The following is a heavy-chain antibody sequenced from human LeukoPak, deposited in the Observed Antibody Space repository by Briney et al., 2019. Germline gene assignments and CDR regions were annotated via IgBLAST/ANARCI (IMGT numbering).Heavy chain of an antibody. V-gene: IGHV3-23*01. D-gene: IGHD3-3*02. Sequence: GGSLRLSCAASGFTFSSYGMSWVRQAPGKGLEWVSAISGSGGNTYYADSVKGRFTISRDNSKSTLYLQMNSLKTEDTAVYYCTRLGFVRDAFDIWGQGTMVTVSS. CDR2: ISGSGGNT. CDR1: GFTFSSYG. J-gene: IGHJ3*02. CDR3: TRLGFVRDAFDI.